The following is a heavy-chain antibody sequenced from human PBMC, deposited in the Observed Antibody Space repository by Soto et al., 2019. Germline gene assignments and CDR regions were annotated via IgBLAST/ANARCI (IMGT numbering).Heavy chain of an antibody. D-gene: IGHD2-15*01. CDR1: GFTFSRLW. CDR2: IRQDGGEK. J-gene: IGHJ4*02. CDR3: VSMAVVTSTGFDH. Sequence: EVQLVESGGGLVQPGGSLRLSCVASGFTFSRLWMSWVRQAPGKGLEWVANIRQDGGEKYYVVSVKGRFTISRDNAKNSLFLQMNSLRAEDTDVYSCVSMAVVTSTGFDHWGQGTLVTVSS. V-gene: IGHV3-7*01.